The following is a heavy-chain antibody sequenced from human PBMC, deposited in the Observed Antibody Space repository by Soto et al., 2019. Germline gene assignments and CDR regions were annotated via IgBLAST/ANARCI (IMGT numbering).Heavy chain of an antibody. D-gene: IGHD2-15*01. Sequence: QVQLQQWGAGLLKPSETLSLTCAVHGGPVSGYYWSWIRQPPGKGLEWIGEINYSGNTNYTPSLKSRVTISVDTSKKHFSLKLSSVTAADTAVYYCARGIGGTSDYWGQGTLVTVSS. CDR3: ARGIGGTSDY. CDR1: GGPVSGYY. J-gene: IGHJ4*02. V-gene: IGHV4-34*01. CDR2: INYSGNT.